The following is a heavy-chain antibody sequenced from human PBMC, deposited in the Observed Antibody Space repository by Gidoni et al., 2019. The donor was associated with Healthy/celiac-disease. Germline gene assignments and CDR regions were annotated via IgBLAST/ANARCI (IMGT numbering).Heavy chain of an antibody. CDR3: ARSSFGEYTPPGFGY. CDR1: GFTFSSYW. Sequence: EVQLVESGGGLVQPGGSLRLSCAASGFTFSSYWMSWVRQAPGKGLEWVANIKQDGSEKYYVDSVKGRFTISRDNAKNSLYLQMNSLRAEDTAVYYCARSSFGEYTPPGFGYWGQGTLVTVSS. V-gene: IGHV3-7*04. D-gene: IGHD3-10*01. J-gene: IGHJ4*02. CDR2: IKQDGSEK.